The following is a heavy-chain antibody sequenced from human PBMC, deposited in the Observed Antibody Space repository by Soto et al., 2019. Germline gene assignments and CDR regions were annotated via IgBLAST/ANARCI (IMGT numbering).Heavy chain of an antibody. CDR3: AHAQCEYSGAWDTA. J-gene: IGHJ5*02. CDR2: IYWDEEK. V-gene: IGHV2-5*02. D-gene: IGHD6-19*01. CDR1: GFSLSTEGVA. Sequence: QITLKESGPTLVKPTQTLTLTCTFSGFSLSTEGVAVGWIRQPPGKALEWIALIYWDEEKRYSPSLESRLTLTKATSKNQVVLTSTNIDSVDTATYDCAHAQCEYSGAWDTAWGQGTLVTVSS.